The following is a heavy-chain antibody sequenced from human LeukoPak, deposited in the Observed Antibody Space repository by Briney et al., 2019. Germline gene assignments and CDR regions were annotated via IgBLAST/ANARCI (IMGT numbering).Heavy chain of an antibody. CDR1: GFTFSSYW. V-gene: IGHV3-48*04. D-gene: IGHD6-19*01. Sequence: TGGSLRLSCAASGFTFSSYWMSWVRQAPGKGLEWVSYISSSGSTIYYADSVKGRFTISRDNAKNSLYLQMNSLRAEDTAVYYCARVSMLAVAGTGFYQNYYYYMDVWGKGTTVTVSS. CDR2: ISSSGSTI. J-gene: IGHJ6*03. CDR3: ARVSMLAVAGTGFYQNYYYYMDV.